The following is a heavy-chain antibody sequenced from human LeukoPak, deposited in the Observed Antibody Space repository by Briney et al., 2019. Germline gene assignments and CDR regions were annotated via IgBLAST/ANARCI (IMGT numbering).Heavy chain of an antibody. V-gene: IGHV6-1*01. Sequence: SQTLSLTCVISGDSVSSNSAAWNWIRQSPSRGLEWLGRTYYRSKWYNGYAVSVKSRITINTDTSKNQFSLKLTSVTASDTAVYYCARESLVSRTWVAYDSWGQGTLVTVSS. CDR2: TYYRSKWYN. J-gene: IGHJ4*02. D-gene: IGHD1-14*01. CDR1: GDSVSSNSAA. CDR3: ARESLVSRTWVAYDS.